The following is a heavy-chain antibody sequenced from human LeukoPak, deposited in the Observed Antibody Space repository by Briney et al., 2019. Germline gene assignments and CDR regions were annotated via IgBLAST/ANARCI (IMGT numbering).Heavy chain of an antibody. CDR1: GGSISSGSYY. J-gene: IGHJ4*02. V-gene: IGHV4-39*07. D-gene: IGHD6-13*01. CDR2: INHSGST. CDR3: ARRPYSSSWPLNY. Sequence: SETLSLTCTVSGGSISSGSYYWSWIRQPPGKGLEWIGEINHSGSTNYNPSLKSRVTISVDTSKNQFSLKLSSVTAADTAVYYCARRPYSSSWPLNYWGQGTLVTVSS.